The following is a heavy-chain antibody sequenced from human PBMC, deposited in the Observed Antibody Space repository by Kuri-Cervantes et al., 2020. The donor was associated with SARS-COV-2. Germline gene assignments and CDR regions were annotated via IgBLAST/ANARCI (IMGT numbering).Heavy chain of an antibody. V-gene: IGHV3-30*03. Sequence: GESLKISCAASGFTFSHFALFWVRQAPGKGLEWVAVISYDGNNRYYSDSVMGRSTISRDDSTNTVYLQMNSLKTEDTAVYYCTGWRLSYCGGDCYSVEAYWGQGTLVTVSS. CDR3: TGWRLSYCGGDCYSVEAY. CDR2: ISYDGNNR. J-gene: IGHJ4*02. CDR1: GFTFSHFA. D-gene: IGHD2-21*01.